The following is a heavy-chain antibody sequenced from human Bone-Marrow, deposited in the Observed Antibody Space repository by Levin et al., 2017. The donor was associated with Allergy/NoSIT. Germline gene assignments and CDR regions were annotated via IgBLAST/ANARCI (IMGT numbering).Heavy chain of an antibody. CDR3: ARSGFCSSSTCYRYYYYYGIDV. J-gene: IGHJ6*02. V-gene: IGHV3-23*01. CDR2: ITGTGGST. D-gene: IGHD2-2*01. Sequence: GESLKISCAASGFTFTNYAMTWVRQAPGKGLEWVSGITGTGGSTYSADSVKGRFTISRDNSQSTLFLQMNSLTVEDTAVYYCARSGFCSSSTCYRYYYYYGIDVWGQGTTVSVSS. CDR1: GFTFTNYA.